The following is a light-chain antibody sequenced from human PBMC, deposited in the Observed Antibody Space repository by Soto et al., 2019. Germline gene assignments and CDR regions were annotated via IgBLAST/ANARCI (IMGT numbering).Light chain of an antibody. Sequence: EIVLTQSPATLSLSPGERATLSCRASQSVSSYLAWYQQKPGQAPRLLIFDTSNRATGIPARFSGSGSGTDFTLTISGLEPEHFAVYYCQQRTNRPPITFGQGTRLEIK. CDR3: QQRTNRPPIT. V-gene: IGKV3-11*01. CDR1: QSVSSY. CDR2: DTS. J-gene: IGKJ5*01.